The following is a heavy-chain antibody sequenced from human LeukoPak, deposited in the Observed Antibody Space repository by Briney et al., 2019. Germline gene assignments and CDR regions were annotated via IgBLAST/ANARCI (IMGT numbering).Heavy chain of an antibody. CDR2: INTGNGNT. D-gene: IGHD2-8*01. CDR1: GYTFTSYA. CDR3: ARDPLPRYCTNGVCSGMGPSWYFDY. J-gene: IGHJ4*02. V-gene: IGHV1-3*04. Sequence: ASVKVSCKASGYTFTSYAMHWVRQAPGQRLEWMGWINTGNGNTKYSQKFQGRVTITRDTSASTAYMELSSLRSEDTAVYYCARDPLPRYCTNGVCSGMGPSWYFDYWGQGTLVTVS.